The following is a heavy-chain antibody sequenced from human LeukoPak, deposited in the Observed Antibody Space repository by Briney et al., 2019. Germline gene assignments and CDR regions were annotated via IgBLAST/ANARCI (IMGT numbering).Heavy chain of an antibody. CDR1: GFTFSSYW. D-gene: IGHD1-26*01. V-gene: IGHV3-74*01. J-gene: IGHJ2*01. CDR2: INSDGSRP. CDR3: ARGRVGATNGLDFDL. Sequence: PGGSLRLSCAAPGFTFSSYWMHWVRQAPGKGLVWVSRINSDGSRPSYADSVKGRFTISRDKAKNTLYLQMNSLRAEDTAVYYCARGRVGATNGLDFDLWGRGTLATVSS.